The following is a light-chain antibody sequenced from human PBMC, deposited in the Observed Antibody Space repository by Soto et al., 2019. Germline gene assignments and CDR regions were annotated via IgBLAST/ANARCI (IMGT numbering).Light chain of an antibody. Sequence: DIQMTQSPYSLSASVGDRVTITCRASQSISSYLNWYQQKPGKAPKLLIYAASSLQSGVPSRFSGCGSGTDFTLTISSLQPEDFATYYCQQSYSTPFTFGGGTKVEIK. CDR3: QQSYSTPFT. V-gene: IGKV1-39*01. J-gene: IGKJ4*01. CDR2: AAS. CDR1: QSISSY.